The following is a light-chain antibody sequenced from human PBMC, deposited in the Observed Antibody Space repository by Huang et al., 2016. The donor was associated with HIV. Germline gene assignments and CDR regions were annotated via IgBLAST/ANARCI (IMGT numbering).Light chain of an antibody. CDR3: QQYDDWPPYT. CDR1: QRVSSN. CDR2: GAS. J-gene: IGKJ2*01. Sequence: EIVMTQSPATLSVSPGERATLSCRASQRVSSNLAWYQQKPGQAARLLIYGASTRATGIPARFSGSGSGTEFTLTISSLQSEDFAVYYCQQYDDWPPYTFGQGTKLEIK. V-gene: IGKV3-15*01.